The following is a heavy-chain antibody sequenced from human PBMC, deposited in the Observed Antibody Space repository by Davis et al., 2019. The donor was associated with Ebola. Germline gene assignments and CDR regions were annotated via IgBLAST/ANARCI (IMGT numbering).Heavy chain of an antibody. CDR3: AKGGYFDSLEIDS. D-gene: IGHD3-9*01. CDR1: GLAVRSNH. Sequence: GGSLRLSCAASGLAVRSNHMSWVRQAPGKGLEWVAVVSYDGSSKYYADSVKGRFTISRDNSKNTLYLQMNSLRAEDTAVYYCAKGGYFDSLEIDSWGQGTLVTVSS. CDR2: VSYDGSSK. V-gene: IGHV3-30*18. J-gene: IGHJ4*02.